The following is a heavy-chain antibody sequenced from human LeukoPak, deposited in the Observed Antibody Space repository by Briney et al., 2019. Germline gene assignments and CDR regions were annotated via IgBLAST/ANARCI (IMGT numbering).Heavy chain of an antibody. J-gene: IGHJ4*02. Sequence: GGSLRLSCAASRFTFSDYGMHWVRQAPGKGLEWVALISYDGSETYYADSVKGRFTISRDNSKNTLYLQMSSLRLEDTAVHYCARANYYDSSGPGWYWGQGTLVTVSS. V-gene: IGHV3-30*03. CDR3: ARANYYDSSGPGWY. CDR1: RFTFSDYG. D-gene: IGHD3-22*01. CDR2: ISYDGSET.